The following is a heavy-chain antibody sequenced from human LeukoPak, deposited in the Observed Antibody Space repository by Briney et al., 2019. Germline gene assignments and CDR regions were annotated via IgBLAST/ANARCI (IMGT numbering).Heavy chain of an antibody. CDR2: ISSSGSTI. CDR3: ARAVPTGYSSGWSVFDY. CDR1: GFTFSSYE. V-gene: IGHV3-48*03. Sequence: PGGSLRLSCAASGFTFSSYEMNWVRRAPGKGLEWVSYISSSGSTIYYADSVKGRFTISRDNAKNSLYLQMNSLRAEDTAVYYCARAVPTGYSSGWSVFDYWGQGTLVTVSS. J-gene: IGHJ4*02. D-gene: IGHD6-19*01.